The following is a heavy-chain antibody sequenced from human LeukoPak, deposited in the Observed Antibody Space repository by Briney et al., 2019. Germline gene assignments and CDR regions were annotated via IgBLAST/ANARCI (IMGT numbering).Heavy chain of an antibody. CDR3: AKSGHNSGSYGNYFDH. V-gene: IGHV3-23*01. Sequence: PGGSLRLSCAASGFTFSSYAMSWVRQAPGKGLEWVSTISGSGGSTYYADSVKGRFTISRDNSKNTLYVQMNSLRAEDTAVYYCAKSGHNSGSYGNYFDHWGQGTLVTVSS. D-gene: IGHD1-26*01. CDR1: GFTFSSYA. J-gene: IGHJ4*02. CDR2: ISGSGGST.